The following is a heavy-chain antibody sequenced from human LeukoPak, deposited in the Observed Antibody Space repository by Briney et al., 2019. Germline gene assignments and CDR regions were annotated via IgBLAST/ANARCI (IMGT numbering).Heavy chain of an antibody. Sequence: GGALRLSCAASGFSFSTAWMSWVRQAPGKGREGVGRIKSKTAGGTTDYAAPVRGRFTISRDDSKNTLYLQMNSLKTEDTAVYYCNWEYQLLSDYWGQGTLVTVSS. CDR3: NWEYQLLSDY. D-gene: IGHD2-2*01. CDR1: GFSFSTAW. J-gene: IGHJ4*02. CDR2: IKSKTAGGTT. V-gene: IGHV3-15*01.